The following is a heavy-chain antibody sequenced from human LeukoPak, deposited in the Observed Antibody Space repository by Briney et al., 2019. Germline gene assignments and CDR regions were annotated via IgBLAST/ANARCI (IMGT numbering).Heavy chain of an antibody. J-gene: IGHJ4*02. CDR1: GFTFSSYG. V-gene: IGHV3-20*04. CDR3: AREDVVGATLLN. D-gene: IGHD1-26*01. Sequence: PGGSLRLPCAASGFTFSSYGMSWVRQAPGKGLEWVSGINWNGGSTGYADSVKGRFTISRDNAKNSLYLQMNSLRAEDTALYYCAREDVVGATLLNWGQGTLVTVSS. CDR2: INWNGGST.